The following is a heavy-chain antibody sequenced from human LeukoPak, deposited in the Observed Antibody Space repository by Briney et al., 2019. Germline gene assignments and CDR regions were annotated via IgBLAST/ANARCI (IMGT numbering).Heavy chain of an antibody. CDR2: IYPGDSDT. CDR3: ARPTVDYDSSGSLVYYFDY. J-gene: IGHJ4*02. CDR1: GYSFTSYW. D-gene: IGHD3-22*01. Sequence: GESLKISCKGSGYSFTSYWIGWVRQMPGKGLEWMGIIYPGDSDTRYSPSFQGQVTISADKSISTAYLQWSSLKASDTAMYYCARPTVDYDSSGSLVYYFDYWGQGTLVTVSS. V-gene: IGHV5-51*01.